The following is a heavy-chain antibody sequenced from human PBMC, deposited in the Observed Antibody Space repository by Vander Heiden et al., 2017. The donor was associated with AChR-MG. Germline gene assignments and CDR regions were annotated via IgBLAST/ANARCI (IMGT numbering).Heavy chain of an antibody. D-gene: IGHD2-21*01. CDR3: AFCGSAYCGGVSPAYYYYGMDV. CDR1: GFTFSSYG. Sequence: QVQLVESGGGVVQPGRSLRLSWAASGFTFSSYGMHWVRQAPGKGLEWVAVIWYDGSNKYYADSVKGRFTISRDNSKNTLYLQMNSLRAEDTAVYYCAFCGSAYCGGVSPAYYYYGMDVWGQGTTVTVSS. J-gene: IGHJ6*02. CDR2: IWYDGSNK. V-gene: IGHV3-33*01.